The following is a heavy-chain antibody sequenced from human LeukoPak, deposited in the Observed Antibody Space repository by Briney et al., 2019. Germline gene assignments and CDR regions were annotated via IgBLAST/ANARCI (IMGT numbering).Heavy chain of an antibody. CDR1: GDSISSYF. D-gene: IGHD5-12*01. V-gene: IGHV4-59*01. CDR2: LYYGGRT. J-gene: IGHJ4*02. CDR3: ARDYSGYEFDY. Sequence: SETLSLTCTVSGDSISSYFWCWIPQPPGKGLEWIGCLYYGGRTNYSPSLTSRVTLSADTSKNQFSLKLNSVTAADSAIYYCARDYSGYEFDYWGQGTLVTVSS.